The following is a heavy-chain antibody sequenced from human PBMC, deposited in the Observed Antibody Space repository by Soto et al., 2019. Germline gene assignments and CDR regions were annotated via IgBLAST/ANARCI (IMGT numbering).Heavy chain of an antibody. V-gene: IGHV4-31*03. CDR2: VYYSGST. CDR1: GGSISSGGYY. D-gene: IGHD4-17*01. CDR3: ARGRTTVTTPYYFDY. J-gene: IGHJ4*02. Sequence: SETLSLTCTFSGGSISSGGYYWSWIRQHPGKGLEWIGYVYYSGSTYYNPSLKSRVTISVDTSKNQFSLKLSSVTAADTAVYYCARGRTTVTTPYYFDYWGQGTLVTVSS.